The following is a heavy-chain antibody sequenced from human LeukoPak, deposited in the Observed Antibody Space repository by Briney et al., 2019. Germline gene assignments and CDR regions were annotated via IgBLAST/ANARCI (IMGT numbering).Heavy chain of an antibody. D-gene: IGHD3-3*01. CDR1: GFTFSSYA. CDR2: ISYDGSNK. V-gene: IGHV3-30-3*01. Sequence: GGSLRLSCAASGFTFSSYAMHWVRQAPGKGLEWVAVISYDGSNKYYADSVKGRFTISRDNSKNTLYLQMNSLRAEDTAVYYCARESYDFWSGYRDAFDIWGQGTMVTVSS. CDR3: ARESYDFWSGYRDAFDI. J-gene: IGHJ3*02.